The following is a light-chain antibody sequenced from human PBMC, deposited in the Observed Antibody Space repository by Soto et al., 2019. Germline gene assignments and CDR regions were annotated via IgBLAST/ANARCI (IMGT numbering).Light chain of an antibody. J-gene: IGKJ3*01. CDR3: QQYGSSEFT. V-gene: IGKV3-20*01. Sequence: EIVLMQSPGTLSFSPGEGATLSCRASQSVNNNYLAWYQQRPGQAPTVLIFDTSRRYTGVTDRCSGSGSGTDFTLRISRFEPDDVAVYYCQQYGSSEFTFGPGTKLNIK. CDR2: DTS. CDR1: QSVNNNY.